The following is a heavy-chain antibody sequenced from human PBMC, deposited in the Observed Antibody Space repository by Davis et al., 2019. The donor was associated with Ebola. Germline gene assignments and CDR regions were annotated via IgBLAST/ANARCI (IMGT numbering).Heavy chain of an antibody. CDR3: ARESSYCSGGSCYAFDY. V-gene: IGHV6-1*01. D-gene: IGHD2-15*01. Sequence: SQILSLTCAISGGNVSSNSAAWNWIRQSPSRGLEWLGRTYYRSKWYNDYAVSVKSRITINPDTSKNQFSLQLNSVTPEDTAVYYCARESSYCSGGSCYAFDYWGQGTLVTVSS. J-gene: IGHJ4*02. CDR2: TYYRSKWYN. CDR1: GGNVSSNSAA.